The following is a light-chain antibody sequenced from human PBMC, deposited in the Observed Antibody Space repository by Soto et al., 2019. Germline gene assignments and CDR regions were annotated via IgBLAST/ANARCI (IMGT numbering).Light chain of an antibody. CDR3: QQYNSYWT. CDR2: AAS. V-gene: IGKV1-5*01. CDR1: QGISSW. J-gene: IGKJ1*01. Sequence: DIHRTQSPSSVSASVADRVTITFRASQGISSWLAWYQQKPGKAPKLLIYAASSLESGVPSRFSGSGSGTEFTLTISSLQPDDFATYYCQQYNSYWTFGQGTKVDIK.